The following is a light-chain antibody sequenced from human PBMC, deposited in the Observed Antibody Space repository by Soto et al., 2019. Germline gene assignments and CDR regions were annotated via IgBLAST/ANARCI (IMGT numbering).Light chain of an antibody. CDR2: GAS. CDR1: QTVSSNY. J-gene: IGKJ1*01. CDR3: QQYGSSPWT. V-gene: IGKV3-20*01. Sequence: EIVLTQSPGTLSLSPGDRATLSCRASQTVSSNYFAWYQQKPGQPPRLLIYGASSRATGIPDRFSGSGSGPDFTLTISRLEPEDLAVYYCQQYGSSPWTFGQGTKVEIK.